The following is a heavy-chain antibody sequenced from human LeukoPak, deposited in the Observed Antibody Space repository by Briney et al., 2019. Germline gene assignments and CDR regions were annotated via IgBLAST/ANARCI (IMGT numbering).Heavy chain of an antibody. J-gene: IGHJ4*02. D-gene: IGHD6-19*01. Sequence: SETLSLTCTVSGASISSSNWWTWVRQPPGEALEWIGEIYHAGSTKYNPSLKSRLAISVDKSSNSFSLSLTSVTAADTAFYYCARAAAVTGQFDFWGQGTLVTVSS. CDR3: ARAAAVTGQFDF. CDR2: IYHAGST. V-gene: IGHV4-4*02. CDR1: GASISSSNW.